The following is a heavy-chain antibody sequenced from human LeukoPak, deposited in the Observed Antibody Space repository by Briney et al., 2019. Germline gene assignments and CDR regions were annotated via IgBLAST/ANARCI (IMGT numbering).Heavy chain of an antibody. CDR2: INPNTAGT. CDR1: GYTFTGYY. CDR3: ATSAGDYRAGHYYYMGV. J-gene: IGHJ6*03. Sequence: GASLKVPCKASGYTFTGYYFNWVRQAPGQGLEWREWINPNTAGTNYAQKFLGGVTLTWDTSISTAYMELNRLTSDDTAVYYCATSAGDYRAGHYYYMGVWGKGTSVTVSS. V-gene: IGHV1-2*02. D-gene: IGHD4-11*01.